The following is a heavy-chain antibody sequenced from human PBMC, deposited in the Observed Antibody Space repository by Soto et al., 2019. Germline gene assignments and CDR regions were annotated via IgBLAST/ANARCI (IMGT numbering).Heavy chain of an antibody. J-gene: IGHJ4*02. Sequence: QVQLVQSGAEVKKPGASVKVSCKASGYTFTSYYMHWVRQAPGQGLEWMGIINPSGGSTSYAQKFQGRVTMTRDTSTSTVYMELSSLRSEDTAVYYCARDNRGYSYGYYFDYWGQGTLVTVSS. V-gene: IGHV1-46*01. D-gene: IGHD5-18*01. CDR1: GYTFTSYY. CDR2: INPSGGST. CDR3: ARDNRGYSYGYYFDY.